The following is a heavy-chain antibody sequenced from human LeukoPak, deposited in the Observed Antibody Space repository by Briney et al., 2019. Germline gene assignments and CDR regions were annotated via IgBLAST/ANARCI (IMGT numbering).Heavy chain of an antibody. CDR3: ARQYFLILSLYYFDY. CDR2: INHSGST. V-gene: IGHV4-34*01. D-gene: IGHD3-10*02. CDR1: GGSFSGYY. Sequence: ASETLSLTCAVYGGSFSGYYWSWIRQPPGKGLGWIGEINHSGSTNYNPSLKSRVTISVDTSKNQFSLKLSSVTAADTAVYYCARQYFLILSLYYFDYWGQGTLVTVSS. J-gene: IGHJ4*02.